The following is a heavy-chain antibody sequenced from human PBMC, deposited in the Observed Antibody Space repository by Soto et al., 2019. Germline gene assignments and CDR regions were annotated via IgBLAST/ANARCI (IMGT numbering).Heavy chain of an antibody. CDR1: GGSISRYF. J-gene: IGHJ4*02. D-gene: IGHD6-13*01. V-gene: IGHV4-59*01. CDR3: ARDLAAVPRAFAY. Sequence: QVQLQESGPGLLKPSETLSLTCTVSGGSISRYFYIWVRQPPGKGLEWIGSVSDTGTTDYNPSLKSRVNIAVDTSKTQFSLNLRSVTAADTAVYYCARDLAAVPRAFAYWGLGTLVTVSS. CDR2: VSDTGTT.